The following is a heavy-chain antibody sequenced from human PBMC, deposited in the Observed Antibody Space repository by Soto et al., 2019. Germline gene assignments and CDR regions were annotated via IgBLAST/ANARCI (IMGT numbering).Heavy chain of an antibody. CDR3: ARVGVAAAGTPRLDY. J-gene: IGHJ4*02. D-gene: IGHD6-13*01. CDR2: IIPIFGTA. CDR1: GGTFSSYA. Sequence: QVQLVQSVAEVKKPGSSVKVSCKASGGTFSSYAISWVRQAPGQWLEWMGGIIPIFGTANYAQKFQGRVTITADESTSTAYMALSSLRSEDTAVYYCARVGVAAAGTPRLDYWGQGTLVTVSS. V-gene: IGHV1-69*01.